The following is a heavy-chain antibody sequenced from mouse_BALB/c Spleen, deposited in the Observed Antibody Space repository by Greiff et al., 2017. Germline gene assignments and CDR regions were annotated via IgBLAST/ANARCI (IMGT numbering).Heavy chain of an antibody. CDR3: ARGGD. V-gene: IGHV3-6*02. J-gene: IGHJ2*01. Sequence: VQLKQSGPGLVKPSQSLSLTCSVTGYSITSGYYWNWIRQFPGNKLEWMGYISYDGSNNYNPSLKNRISITRDTSKNQFFLKLNSVTTEDTATYYCARGGDWGQGTTLTVSS. CDR2: ISYDGSN. CDR1: GYSITSGYY.